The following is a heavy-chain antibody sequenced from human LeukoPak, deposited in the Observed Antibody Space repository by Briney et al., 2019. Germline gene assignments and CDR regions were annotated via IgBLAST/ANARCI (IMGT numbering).Heavy chain of an antibody. V-gene: IGHV4-59*12. D-gene: IGHD4-17*01. Sequence: SETLSLTCTVSGGSISSYYWSWIRQPPGKGLEWIGYIYYSGSTNYNPSLKSRVTISVDTSKNQFSLRLGSVTAADTAAYYCARGTTVLFDYWGQGTLVTVSS. J-gene: IGHJ4*02. CDR3: ARGTTVLFDY. CDR2: IYYSGST. CDR1: GGSISSYY.